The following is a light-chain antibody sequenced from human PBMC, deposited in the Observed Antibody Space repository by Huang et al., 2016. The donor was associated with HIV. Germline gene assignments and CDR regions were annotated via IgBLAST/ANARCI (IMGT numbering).Light chain of an antibody. Sequence: DIVMTQSPLSLPVTPGEPASISCRSSQSLLHSDGYNYLDWYPQRPGQSPQLLIYLGSNRASGVPDRFSGSGSGTDFTLKISRLEAEDVGVYYCMQALQTPRTFGGGTKVEIK. CDR3: MQALQTPRT. CDR2: LGS. J-gene: IGKJ4*01. V-gene: IGKV2-28*01. CDR1: QSLLHSDGYNY.